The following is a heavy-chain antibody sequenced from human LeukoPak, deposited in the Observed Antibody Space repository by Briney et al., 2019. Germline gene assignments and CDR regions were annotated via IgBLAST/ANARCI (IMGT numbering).Heavy chain of an antibody. CDR1: GFTFRSYS. CDR2: ISSGSTYM. J-gene: IGHJ3*02. D-gene: IGHD6-6*01. V-gene: IGHV3-21*01. CDR3: GRVGGRSKAAKGDAFDI. Sequence: GSLRLSCAASGFTFRSYSMNWVRQAPGKGLEWVSSISSGSTYMYYADSVKGRFTISRDNAQNSMYLQMNSLRAEDTAVYYCGRVGGRSKAAKGDAFDIWGQGTMVTVSS.